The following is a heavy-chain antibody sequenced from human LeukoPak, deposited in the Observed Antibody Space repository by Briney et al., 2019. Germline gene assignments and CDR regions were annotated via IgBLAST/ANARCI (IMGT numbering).Heavy chain of an antibody. CDR3: AKNLHYDYVWGSYPLDY. CDR1: GFTFSSYA. CDR2: ISGSGGST. J-gene: IGHJ4*02. Sequence: GGPLRLFRAASGFTFSSYAMSWVRQAPGKGLEWVSAISGSGGSTHSADSVKSRFTISRDNSKNTLYLQMNSLRAEDTAVYYCAKNLHYDYVWGSYPLDYWGQGTLVTVSS. D-gene: IGHD3-16*02. V-gene: IGHV3-23*01.